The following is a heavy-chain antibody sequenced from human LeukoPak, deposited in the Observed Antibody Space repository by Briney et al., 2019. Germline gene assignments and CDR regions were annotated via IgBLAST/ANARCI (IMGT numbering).Heavy chain of an antibody. CDR1: GFTFSHYW. CDR3: ARLEDYDILTGFDY. D-gene: IGHD3-9*01. V-gene: IGHV3-7*01. CDR2: IKQDGSEK. J-gene: IGHJ4*02. Sequence: GGSLRLSCAASGFTFSHYWMSWVRQAPGKGLEWVANIKQDGSEKYYVDSVKGRFTISRDNAKNSLYLQMNSLRAEDTAVYYCARLEDYDILTGFDYWGQGTLVTVSS.